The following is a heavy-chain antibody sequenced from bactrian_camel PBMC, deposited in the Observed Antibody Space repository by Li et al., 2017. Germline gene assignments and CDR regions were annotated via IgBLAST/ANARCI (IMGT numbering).Heavy chain of an antibody. CDR1: ESIETFFV. D-gene: IGHD2*01. CDR3: AADPEYGSGGYCYLLSRYTH. J-gene: IGHJ4*01. V-gene: IGHV3S53*01. Sequence: HVQLVESGGDSVQVGGSLRLSCVASESIETFFVGWFRQAPGKAREAIAIMGSIGSETYADSVTGRVTISHDNAKSTLYLQMNRLQPEDTARYYCAADPEYGSGGYCYLLSRYTHWGQGTQVTVS. CDR2: MGSIGSE.